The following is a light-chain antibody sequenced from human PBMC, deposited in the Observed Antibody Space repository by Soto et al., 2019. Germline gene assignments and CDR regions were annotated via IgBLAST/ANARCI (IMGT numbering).Light chain of an antibody. CDR2: GAS. CDR1: QSVSSN. V-gene: IGKV3-15*01. Sequence: EIVMTQSPATLSVSPGERATLSCSASQSVSSNLAWYQQKPGQAPRLLIYGASTRATGIPARFSGSGSGTEFTLTISSLQPEDFATYYCQQRSNWPPWTFGQGTKVDIK. CDR3: QQRSNWPPWT. J-gene: IGKJ1*01.